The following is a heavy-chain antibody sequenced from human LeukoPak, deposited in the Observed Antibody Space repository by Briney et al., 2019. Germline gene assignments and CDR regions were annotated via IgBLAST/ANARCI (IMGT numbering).Heavy chain of an antibody. Sequence: GGSLRLSCADSGFTFSSYAMSWVRQAPGKGLEWVSGISGSGGSTYYADSVKGRFTISRDNSKNTLYLQMNSLRAEDTAVYYCAKEPRRVSLHPDSDYWGQGTLVTVSS. D-gene: IGHD2-21*01. CDR2: ISGSGGST. V-gene: IGHV3-23*01. CDR3: AKEPRRVSLHPDSDY. CDR1: GFTFSSYA. J-gene: IGHJ4*02.